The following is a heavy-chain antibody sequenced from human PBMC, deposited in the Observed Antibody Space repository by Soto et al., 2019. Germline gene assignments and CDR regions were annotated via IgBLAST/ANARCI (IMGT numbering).Heavy chain of an antibody. CDR2: IYHSGST. CDR1: GGSISSGGYS. CDR3: ARQRSYYYGSRYYFDY. J-gene: IGHJ4*02. D-gene: IGHD3-10*01. V-gene: IGHV4-30-2*05. Sequence: SETLSLTCAVSGGSISSGGYSWSWIRQPPGKGLEWIGYIYHSGSTYYNPSLKSRVTISVDTSKNQLSLKLSSVTAADTAVYYCARQRSYYYGSRYYFDYWGQGPLVTVSS.